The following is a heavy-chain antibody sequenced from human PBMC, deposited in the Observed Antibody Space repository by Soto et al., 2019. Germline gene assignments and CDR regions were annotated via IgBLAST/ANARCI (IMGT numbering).Heavy chain of an antibody. CDR1: GFTFSDYA. CDR2: ISWNGGSI. CDR3: AKDRGVRAYYYYYGMDV. Sequence: GQLAESGGGLVQPGRSLRLSCAASGFTFSDYAMHWVRQVPGKGLEWISGISWNGGSIGYADSIKGRFIISRDNAKNSLYLEMYSLRLEDTALYYCAKDRGVRAYYYYYGMDVWGRGTTVTVSS. V-gene: IGHV3-9*01. D-gene: IGHD6-6*01. J-gene: IGHJ6*02.